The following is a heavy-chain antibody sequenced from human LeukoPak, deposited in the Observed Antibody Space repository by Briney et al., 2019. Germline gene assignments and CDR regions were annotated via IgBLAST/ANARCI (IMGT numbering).Heavy chain of an antibody. CDR2: IRGSGSGSGSGM. Sequence: GGSLRLSCAASGFIFSDYSMNWVRQAPGKGREWVSNIRGSGSGSGSGMYYADSVKGRFTISSDDAKNSLYLQMSSLRAEDTAFYYCARDNNWGFDYWGQGALVTVSS. CDR1: GFIFSDYS. D-gene: IGHD7-27*01. J-gene: IGHJ4*02. CDR3: ARDNNWGFDY. V-gene: IGHV3-48*04.